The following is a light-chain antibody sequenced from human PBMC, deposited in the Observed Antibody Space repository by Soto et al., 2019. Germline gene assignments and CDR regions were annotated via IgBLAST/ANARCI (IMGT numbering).Light chain of an antibody. J-gene: IGLJ2*01. Sequence: NFMLTQPHSVSGSPGKTVTIFCTRSSGSIASSYVQWYQQRPGSAPKILIYADNERPSGVPGRFSGSIGTSSNSAALTISGLKTEDEADYYCQSYDRSSPVIFGGGTKLTVL. V-gene: IGLV6-57*04. CDR3: QSYDRSSPVI. CDR1: SGSIASSY. CDR2: ADN.